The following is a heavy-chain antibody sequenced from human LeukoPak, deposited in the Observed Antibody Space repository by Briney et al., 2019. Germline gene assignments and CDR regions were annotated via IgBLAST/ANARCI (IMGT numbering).Heavy chain of an antibody. CDR3: ARAVPITIFGVVSLELDYGMDV. Sequence: SETLSLTCTVSGGSISSGDYYWSWIRQPSGKGLEWIGYIYYSGSTYYNPSLKSRVTISVDTSKNQFSLKLSSVTAADTAVYYCARAVPITIFGVVSLELDYGMDVWGQGTTVTVSS. J-gene: IGHJ6*02. V-gene: IGHV4-30-4*01. D-gene: IGHD3-3*01. CDR2: IYYSGST. CDR1: GGSISSGDYY.